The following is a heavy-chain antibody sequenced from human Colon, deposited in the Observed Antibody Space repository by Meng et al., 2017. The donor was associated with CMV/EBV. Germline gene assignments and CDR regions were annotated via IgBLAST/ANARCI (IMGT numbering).Heavy chain of an antibody. CDR3: ARDRIYCTTANCRKSTHGMDV. CDR1: AFSFSNYA. V-gene: IGHV3-30-3*01. Sequence: SLKISCAASAFSFSNYAVHWGRQAPGKGLEWVAVISFDGTNEYYADSVKGRFTISRDNSKSTIYLQMNSLRAEDTAVYHCARDRIYCTTANCRKSTHGMDVWGQGTTVTVSS. D-gene: IGHD1-1*01. J-gene: IGHJ6*02. CDR2: ISFDGTNE.